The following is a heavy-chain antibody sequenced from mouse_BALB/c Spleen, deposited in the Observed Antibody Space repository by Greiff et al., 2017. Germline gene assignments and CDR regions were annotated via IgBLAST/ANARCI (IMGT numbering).Heavy chain of an antibody. Sequence: EVKLVESGGGLVQPGGSRKLSCAASGFTFSSFGMHWVRQAPEKGLEWVAYISSGSSTIYYADTVKGRFTFSRDNPKNTLFLQMTSLTSEDTAMYYCARRAMITQYAMDYWGQGTSVTVSS. J-gene: IGHJ4*01. D-gene: IGHD2-4*01. CDR3: ARRAMITQYAMDY. CDR1: GFTFSSFG. CDR2: ISSGSSTI. V-gene: IGHV5-17*02.